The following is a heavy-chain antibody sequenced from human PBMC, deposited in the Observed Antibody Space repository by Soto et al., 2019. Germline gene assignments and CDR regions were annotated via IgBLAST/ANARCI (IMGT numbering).Heavy chain of an antibody. Sequence: SETLSLTCTVSGGSISSYDWSWIRQPPGKGLEWIGYIYYSGSTNYNPSLKSRVTISVDTSKNQFSLKLSSVTAADTAVYYCARVIGYCSGGSCYPIPGGYYYYMDVWGKGTTVTVSS. D-gene: IGHD2-15*01. CDR2: IYYSGST. CDR3: ARVIGYCSGGSCYPIPGGYYYYMDV. J-gene: IGHJ6*03. V-gene: IGHV4-59*01. CDR1: GGSISSYD.